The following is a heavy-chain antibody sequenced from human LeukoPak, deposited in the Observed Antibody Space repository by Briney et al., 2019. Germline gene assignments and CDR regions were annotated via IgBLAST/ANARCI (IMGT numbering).Heavy chain of an antibody. V-gene: IGHV1-46*01. CDR3: ARDQEGFDY. CDR2: INPSGGST. Sequence: ASVKVSCRASGYTFTSYYMHWVRQAPGQGLEWMGIINPSGGSTSYAQKFQGRVTVTRDTSTSTVHMELSGLRSEDTAVYYCARDQEGFDYWGQGTLVTVSS. CDR1: GYTFTSYY. J-gene: IGHJ4*02.